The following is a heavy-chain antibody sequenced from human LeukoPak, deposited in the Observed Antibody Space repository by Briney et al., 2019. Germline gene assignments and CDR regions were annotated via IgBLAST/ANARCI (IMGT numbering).Heavy chain of an antibody. V-gene: IGHV1-69*05. J-gene: IGHJ4*02. CDR2: IIPIFGTA. D-gene: IGHD1-26*01. CDR3: AREPIVGANFNFDY. CDR1: GGTFSSYA. Sequence: SVKVSCKASGGTFSSYAISWVRQAPGQGLEWMGGIIPIFGTANYAQKFQGRVTITRDTSASTAYMELSSLRSEDTAVYYCAREPIVGANFNFDYWGQGTLVTVSS.